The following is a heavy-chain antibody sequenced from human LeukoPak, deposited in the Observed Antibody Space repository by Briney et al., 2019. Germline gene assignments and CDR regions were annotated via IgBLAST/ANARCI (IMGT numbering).Heavy chain of an antibody. V-gene: IGHV3-21*01. CDR2: ISSSSSYI. CDR1: GFTFSSYS. CDR3: ARGSQDIVVADDAFDI. D-gene: IGHD2-15*01. J-gene: IGHJ3*02. Sequence: GGSLRLSCAASGFTFSSYSMNWVRQAPGKGLEWVSSISSSSSYIYYADSVKGRFTISRDNAKNSLYLQMNSLRAEDTTVYYCARGSQDIVVADDAFDIWGQGTMVTVSS.